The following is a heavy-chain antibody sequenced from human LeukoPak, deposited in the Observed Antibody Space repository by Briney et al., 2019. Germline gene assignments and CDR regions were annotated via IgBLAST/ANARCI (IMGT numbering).Heavy chain of an antibody. Sequence: GGSLRLSCAASGFTVSSNYMSWVRQAPGKGLEWVSVIYSGGSTYYADSVKGRFTISRDNSKNMLYLQMGSLRADDTAVYYCVRDHCSISGCSNSFGPWGQGTLVTVSS. V-gene: IGHV3-53*01. CDR2: IYSGGST. D-gene: IGHD2-2*01. CDR1: GFTVSSNY. CDR3: VRDHCSISGCSNSFGP. J-gene: IGHJ5*02.